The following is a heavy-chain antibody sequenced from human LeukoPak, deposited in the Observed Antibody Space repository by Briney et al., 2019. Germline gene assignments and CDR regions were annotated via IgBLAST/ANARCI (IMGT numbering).Heavy chain of an antibody. J-gene: IGHJ4*02. Sequence: PGGSLRLSCAAYGFTFSSYAMSWVRQAPGKGLERVSAISGSGGSTYYADSVKGRFTISRDNSKNTLYLQMNSLRAEDTAVYYCACDFRYLGHDFWGQGTPVTVSS. CDR2: ISGSGGST. CDR1: GFTFSSYA. D-gene: IGHD2-21*02. CDR3: ACDFRYLGHDF. V-gene: IGHV3-23*01.